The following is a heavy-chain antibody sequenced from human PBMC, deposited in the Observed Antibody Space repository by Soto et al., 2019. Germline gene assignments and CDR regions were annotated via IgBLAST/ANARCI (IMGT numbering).Heavy chain of an antibody. D-gene: IGHD3-9*01. CDR3: ARDGYFDWFNSGMDV. V-gene: IGHV3-7*03. CDR2: IKQDGSEK. CDR1: GFTFSSYW. Sequence: EVQLVESGGGLVQPGGSLRLSCAASGFTFSSYWMSWVRQAPGKGLEWVANIKQDGSEKYYVDSVKGRFTISRDNAKNSLYLQMNSLRAEDTAVYYCARDGYFDWFNSGMDVWGQGTTVTVSS. J-gene: IGHJ6*02.